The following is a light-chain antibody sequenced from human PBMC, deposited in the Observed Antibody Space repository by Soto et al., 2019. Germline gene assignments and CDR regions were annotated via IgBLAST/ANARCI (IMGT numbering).Light chain of an antibody. CDR2: GAS. CDR1: QSVSSSS. V-gene: IGKV3-20*01. CDR3: QQYDGSPRT. J-gene: IGKJ5*01. Sequence: EIVLTQSPGTLSLSPGERATLSCRASQSVSSSSLAWYQQKPGQAPRLLIYGASSRATGIPDRFSGSGSATDFTLTISRLEPEDFAVYYCQQYDGSPRTFGQGTRLEIK.